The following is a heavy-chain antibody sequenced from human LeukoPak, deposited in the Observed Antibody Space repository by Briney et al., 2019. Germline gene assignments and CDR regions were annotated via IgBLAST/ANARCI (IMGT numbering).Heavy chain of an antibody. CDR1: GYNFTSYW. CDR2: IYPSDSDT. D-gene: IGHD6-13*01. Sequence: GESLKISCKDSGYNFTSYWIGWVRQMPGKGLEWMGIIYPSDSDTRYSPSFQGQVTISADKSISTAYLQWSSLKASDTAMYYCARQADFSQASFDPWGQGTLVTVSS. V-gene: IGHV5-51*01. CDR3: ARQADFSQASFDP. J-gene: IGHJ5*02.